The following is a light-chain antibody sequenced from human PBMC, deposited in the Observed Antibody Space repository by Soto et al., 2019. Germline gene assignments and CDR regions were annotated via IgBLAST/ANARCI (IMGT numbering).Light chain of an antibody. CDR3: SSYTSSGTLV. J-gene: IGLJ3*02. CDR1: TTDIRRYNY. Sequence: QSALTQPASVSGSPGQSITISCTGTTTDIRRYNYVSWYQHHPDKAPKLILYEVSNPPSGVSDRFSGSKSGTTASLTISGLQPEDEASYYCSSYTSSGTLVFGGGTKLAVL. CDR2: EVS. V-gene: IGLV2-14*01.